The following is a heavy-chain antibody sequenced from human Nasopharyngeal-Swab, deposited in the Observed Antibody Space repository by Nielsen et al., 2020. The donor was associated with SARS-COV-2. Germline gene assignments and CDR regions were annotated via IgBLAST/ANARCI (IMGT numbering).Heavy chain of an antibody. CDR1: GFTFDDYT. Sequence: GGSLRLSCAASGFTFDDYTMHWVRQAPGKGLEWVSLISWDGGSTYYADSVKGRFTISRDNSINSLYLQMNSLRTEDTALYYCAMIGGSLIDYWGQGTLVTVSS. CDR3: AMIGGSLIDY. CDR2: ISWDGGST. D-gene: IGHD2-15*01. V-gene: IGHV3-43*01. J-gene: IGHJ4*02.